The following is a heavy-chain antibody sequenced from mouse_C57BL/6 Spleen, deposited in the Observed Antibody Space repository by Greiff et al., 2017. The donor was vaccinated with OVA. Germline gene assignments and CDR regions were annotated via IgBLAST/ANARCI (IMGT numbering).Heavy chain of an antibody. CDR2: ISYDGSN. J-gene: IGHJ4*01. D-gene: IGHD2-3*01. CDR1: GYSITSGYY. CDR3: ARKGEIYDGYLGAMDY. Sequence: EVKLMESGPGLVKPSQSLSLTCSVTGYSITSGYYWNWIRQFPGNKLEWMGYISYDGSNNYNPSLKNRISITRDTSKNQFFLKLNSVTTEDTAAYYCARKGEIYDGYLGAMDYWGQGTSVTVSS. V-gene: IGHV3-6*01.